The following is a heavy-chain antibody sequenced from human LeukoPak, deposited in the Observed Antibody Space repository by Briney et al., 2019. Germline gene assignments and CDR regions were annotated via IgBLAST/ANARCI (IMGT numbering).Heavy chain of an antibody. CDR3: ASMVELFDAFDI. Sequence: GGSLRLSCAASGFTFSSYWMHWVRQAPGKGLVWVSRINTDGSSTSYADSVKGRLTISRDNAKNTLYLQMNSLRAEDTAVYYCASMVELFDAFDIWGQGTMVTVSS. CDR1: GFTFSSYW. CDR2: INTDGSST. D-gene: IGHD3-10*01. J-gene: IGHJ3*02. V-gene: IGHV3-74*01.